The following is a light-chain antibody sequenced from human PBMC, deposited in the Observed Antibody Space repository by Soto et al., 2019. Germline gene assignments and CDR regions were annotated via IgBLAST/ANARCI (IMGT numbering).Light chain of an antibody. V-gene: IGLV2-14*03. J-gene: IGLJ1*01. CDR1: SSDVGNYDY. CDR2: AVS. CDR3: TSYTPSSTYV. Sequence: QSVLTQPASVSGSPGQSITISCTGTSSDVGNYDYVSWYQQYPGKAPKLMIYAVSRRPSGVSNRFSGSKSGNPASLTISGLQAEDEADYYCTSYTPSSTYVFGTGTKLTVL.